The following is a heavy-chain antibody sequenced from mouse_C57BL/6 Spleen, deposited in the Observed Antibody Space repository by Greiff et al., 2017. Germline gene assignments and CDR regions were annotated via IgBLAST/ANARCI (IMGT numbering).Heavy chain of an antibody. Sequence: QVQLKQSGAELVRPGTSVKVSCKASGYAFTNYLIEWVKQRPGQGLEWIGVINPGSGGTNYNEKFKGKATLTADKSSSTAYMQHSSLTSEDSAVYYCARGEYDYDGYFDYWGQGTTLTVSS. V-gene: IGHV1-54*01. J-gene: IGHJ2*01. CDR2: INPGSGGT. CDR3: ARGEYDYDGYFDY. CDR1: GYAFTNYL. D-gene: IGHD2-4*01.